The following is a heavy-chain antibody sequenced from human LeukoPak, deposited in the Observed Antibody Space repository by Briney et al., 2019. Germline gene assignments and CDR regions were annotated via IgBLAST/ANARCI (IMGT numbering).Heavy chain of an antibody. D-gene: IGHD6-19*01. CDR3: ASRGYSSGGFDY. CDR2: MNPNSGNT. Sequence: GASVKVSCKASGYTFTNYDINWVRQAPGQGLEWMGWMNPNSGNTGYAQKFQGRVTMTRNTSISTAYMELSSLRSEDTAVYYCASRGYSSGGFDYWGQGTLVTVSS. J-gene: IGHJ4*02. CDR1: GYTFTNYD. V-gene: IGHV1-8*01.